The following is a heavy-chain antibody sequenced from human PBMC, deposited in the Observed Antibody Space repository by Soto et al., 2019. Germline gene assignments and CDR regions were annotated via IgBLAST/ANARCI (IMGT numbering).Heavy chain of an antibody. Sequence: QVQLVESGGGVVQPGRSLRLSCAASGFTFSSYGMHWVRQAPGKGLEWVAVIWYDGSNKYYADSVKGRLTISRDNSKNTLYLQMNSLRAEDTAVYYCARDQSIAVAVWGWFDPWGQGTQVTVSS. D-gene: IGHD6-19*01. J-gene: IGHJ5*02. V-gene: IGHV3-33*01. CDR1: GFTFSSYG. CDR2: IWYDGSNK. CDR3: ARDQSIAVAVWGWFDP.